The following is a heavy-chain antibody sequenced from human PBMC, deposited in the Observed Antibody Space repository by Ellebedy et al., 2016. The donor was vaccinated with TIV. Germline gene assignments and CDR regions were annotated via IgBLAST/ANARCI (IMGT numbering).Heavy chain of an antibody. J-gene: IGHJ4*02. CDR2: ISYDGSNK. CDR3: AKVGGRYSSSWFPGLFDY. CDR1: GFTFSSYG. D-gene: IGHD6-13*01. Sequence: GESLKISCAASGFTFSSYGMHWVRQAPGKGLEWVAVISYDGSNKYYADSVKGRFTISRDNSKNTLYLQMNSLRAEDTAVYYCAKVGGRYSSSWFPGLFDYWGQGTLVTVSS. V-gene: IGHV3-30*18.